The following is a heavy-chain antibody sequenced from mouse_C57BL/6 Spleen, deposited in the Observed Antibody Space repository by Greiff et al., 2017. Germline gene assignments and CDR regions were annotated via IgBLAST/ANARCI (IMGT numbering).Heavy chain of an antibody. V-gene: IGHV5-17*01. CDR1: GFTFSDYG. J-gene: IGHJ3*01. CDR3: ARPADGSWFAY. Sequence: EVQLQESGGGLVKPGGSLKLSCAASGFTFSDYGMHWVRQAPEKGLEWVAYISSGSSTIYYADTVKGRFTISRDNAKNTLFLQMTSLRAEDTAMYYCARPADGSWFAYWGQGTLVTVSA. CDR2: ISSGSSTI. D-gene: IGHD1-1*01.